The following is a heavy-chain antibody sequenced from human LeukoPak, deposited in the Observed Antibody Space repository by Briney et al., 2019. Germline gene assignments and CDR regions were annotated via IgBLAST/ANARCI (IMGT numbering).Heavy chain of an antibody. V-gene: IGHV3-7*01. CDR2: IKQDGSEK. CDR1: GFTFSSYW. CDR3: ARTDYDFWSGYYCGY. J-gene: IGHJ4*02. Sequence: PGGSLRLSCAASGFTFSSYWMSWVRQAPGKGLEWVANIKQDGSEKYYVDSVKGRFTISRDNAKNSLYLQMNSLRAEDTAVYYCARTDYDFWSGYYCGYWGQGTLVTVSS. D-gene: IGHD3-3*01.